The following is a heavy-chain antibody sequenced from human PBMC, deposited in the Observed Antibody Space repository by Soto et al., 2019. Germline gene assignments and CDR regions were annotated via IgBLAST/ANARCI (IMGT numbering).Heavy chain of an antibody. V-gene: IGHV1-46*01. CDR2: INPSGGST. J-gene: IGHJ4*02. D-gene: IGHD3-10*01. Sequence: ASVKVSCKASGYTFTSYYMHWVRQAPGQGLEWMGIINPSGGSTSYAQKFQARVTLNRDTSASTAYMELRSLRSEDTAVYYCVRKDYYASGIYHFDYWGQGTLVTVSS. CDR3: VRKDYYASGIYHFDY. CDR1: GYTFTSYY.